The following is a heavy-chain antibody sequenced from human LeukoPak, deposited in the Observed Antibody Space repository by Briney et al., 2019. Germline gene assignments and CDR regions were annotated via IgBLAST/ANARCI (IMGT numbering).Heavy chain of an antibody. J-gene: IGHJ4*02. CDR2: IYYSGST. V-gene: IGHV4-59*01. CDR1: RVSINDYY. Sequence: PSETLSLTCTVARVSINDYYWTWIRQPPGKGLEWIGYIYYSGSTNYNPSLKSRVTISVDTSKNQFSLKLSSVTAADTAVYYCARAPLWFGEFDYWGQGTLVTVSS. CDR3: ARAPLWFGEFDY. D-gene: IGHD3-10*01.